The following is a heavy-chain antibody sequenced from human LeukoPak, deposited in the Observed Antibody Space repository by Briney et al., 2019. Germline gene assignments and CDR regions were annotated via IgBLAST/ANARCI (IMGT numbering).Heavy chain of an antibody. D-gene: IGHD1-26*01. CDR2: IYFSGST. Sequence: SETLSLTCTVSGGSIRSHYWSWIRQPPGKGLEWIGYIYFSGSTNYNPSLRSRVTISLDTSTNQFSLKVTSVTAADTAVYYCATISGRYYAYFDYWGQGTLVTVSS. CDR1: GGSIRSHY. J-gene: IGHJ4*02. V-gene: IGHV4-59*11. CDR3: ATISGRYYAYFDY.